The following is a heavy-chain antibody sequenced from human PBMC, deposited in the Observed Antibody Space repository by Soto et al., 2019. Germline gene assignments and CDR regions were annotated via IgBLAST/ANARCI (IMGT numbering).Heavy chain of an antibody. CDR2: IRSKANSYAT. CDR1: GFTFSGSA. D-gene: IGHD2-21*02. J-gene: IGHJ4*02. Sequence: WSLRLSCAASGFTFSGSAMHWVRQASGKGLEWVGRIRSKANSYATAYAASVKGRFTISRDDSKNTAYLQMNSLKTEDTAVYYCTRPVQCGGDCYSFDYWGQGTLVTVSS. V-gene: IGHV3-73*01. CDR3: TRPVQCGGDCYSFDY.